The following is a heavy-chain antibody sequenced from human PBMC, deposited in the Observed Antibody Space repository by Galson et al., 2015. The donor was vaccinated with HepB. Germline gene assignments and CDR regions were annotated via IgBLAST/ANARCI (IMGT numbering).Heavy chain of an antibody. CDR3: ARDYQLRWYFDL. J-gene: IGHJ2*01. CDR1: GGTFSSYA. Sequence: SVKVSCKASGGTFSSYAIRWVRQAPGQGLEWMGGIIPIFGTANYAQKFQGRVTITADESKSTVYMELSSLRSEDTAVYYCARDYQLRWYFDLWGRGTLVTISS. CDR2: IIPIFGTA. D-gene: IGHD4-23*01. V-gene: IGHV1-69*13.